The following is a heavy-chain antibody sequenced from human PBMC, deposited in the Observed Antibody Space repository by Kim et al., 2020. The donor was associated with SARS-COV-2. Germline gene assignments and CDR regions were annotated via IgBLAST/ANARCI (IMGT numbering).Heavy chain of an antibody. CDR2: SSK. Sequence: SSKSYAASVKGRVTISRDNAKNTLYLQMNSLRAEDTAVYYCARGGSGSLDYWGQGTLVTVSS. J-gene: IGHJ4*02. D-gene: IGHD3-16*01. CDR3: ARGGSGSLDY. V-gene: IGHV3-74*01.